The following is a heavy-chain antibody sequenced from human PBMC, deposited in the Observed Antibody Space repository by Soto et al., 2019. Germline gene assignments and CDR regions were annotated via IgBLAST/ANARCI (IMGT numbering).Heavy chain of an antibody. Sequence: SETLSLTCTVSGGSISSYYWSWIRQPPGKGLEWIGYIYYSGSTNYNPSLKSRVTISVDTSKNQFSLKLSSVTAADTAVYYCARGSVLRYFDWYGIFDYWGQGTLVTSPQ. D-gene: IGHD3-9*01. CDR2: IYYSGST. J-gene: IGHJ4*02. V-gene: IGHV4-59*01. CDR1: GGSISSYY. CDR3: ARGSVLRYFDWYGIFDY.